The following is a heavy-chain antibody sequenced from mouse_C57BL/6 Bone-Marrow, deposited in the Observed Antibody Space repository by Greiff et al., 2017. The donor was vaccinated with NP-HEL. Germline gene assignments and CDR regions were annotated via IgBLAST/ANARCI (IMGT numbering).Heavy chain of an antibody. CDR1: GYSITSGYY. CDR3: ARDGPYDGYHYFDY. CDR2: ISYDGSN. Sequence: DVQLQESGPGLVKPSQSLSLTCSVTGYSITSGYYWNWIRQFPGNKLEWMGYISYDGSNNYNPSLKNRISITRDTSKNQFFLKLNSVTTEDTATYYCARDGPYDGYHYFDYWGQGTTLTVSS. D-gene: IGHD2-3*01. J-gene: IGHJ2*01. V-gene: IGHV3-6*01.